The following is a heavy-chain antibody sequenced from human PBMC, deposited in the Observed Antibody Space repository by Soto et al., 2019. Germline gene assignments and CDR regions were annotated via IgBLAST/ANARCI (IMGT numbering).Heavy chain of an antibody. CDR1: GGSISSSNW. CDR2: IYHSGST. V-gene: IGHV4-4*02. Sequence: ASETLSLTCAVSGGSISSSNWWSWVRQPPGKGLEWIGEIYHSGSTNYNPSLKSRVTISVDKSKNQFSLKLSSVTAADTAVYYCARWSGSYDAFDIWGQGTMVTVSS. D-gene: IGHD1-26*01. J-gene: IGHJ3*02. CDR3: ARWSGSYDAFDI.